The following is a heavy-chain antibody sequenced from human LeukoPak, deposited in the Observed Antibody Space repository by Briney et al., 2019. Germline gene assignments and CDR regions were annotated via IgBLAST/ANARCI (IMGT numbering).Heavy chain of an antibody. J-gene: IGHJ3*02. CDR3: ARELWFGELSSDHAFDI. D-gene: IGHD3-10*01. Sequence: ASVKVSRKASGYTFTSYDINWVRQATGQGLEWMGWMNPNSGNTGYAQKFQGRVTMTRNTSISTAYMELSSLRSEDTAVYYCARELWFGELSSDHAFDIWGQGTMVTVSS. CDR2: MNPNSGNT. V-gene: IGHV1-8*01. CDR1: GYTFTSYD.